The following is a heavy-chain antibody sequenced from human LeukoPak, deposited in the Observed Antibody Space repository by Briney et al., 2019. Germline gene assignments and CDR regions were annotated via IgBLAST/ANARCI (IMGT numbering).Heavy chain of an antibody. CDR2: IYYSKNT. Sequence: SETLSLTCTVSGGSISSSSAYWVWIRQPPGKGLEWIGSIYYSKNTYYNPSLKSRVTISADTSKNQFSLTLGSVSATDTAVYYCVSPRGFSYGYFDYWGQGTLVTVSS. CDR3: VSPRGFSYGYFDY. V-gene: IGHV4-39*01. D-gene: IGHD5-18*01. CDR1: GGSISSSSAY. J-gene: IGHJ4*02.